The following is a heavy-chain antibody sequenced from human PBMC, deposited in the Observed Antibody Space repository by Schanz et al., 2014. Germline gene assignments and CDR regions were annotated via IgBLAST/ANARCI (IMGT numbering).Heavy chain of an antibody. CDR3: AKLSSSGRLAGYFDY. J-gene: IGHJ4*02. CDR1: GFTFGSYG. CDR2: ISGGGGTR. D-gene: IGHD6-19*01. Sequence: VQLVESGGGLVKPGGSLRLSCAASGFTFGSYGMSWVRQGPGKGLEWVSGISGGGGTRNYADSVKGRFTVSRDSGQNSLYLQMNSLRAEDTAIYYCAKLSSSGRLAGYFDYWGQGALVTVSS. V-gene: IGHV3-23*04.